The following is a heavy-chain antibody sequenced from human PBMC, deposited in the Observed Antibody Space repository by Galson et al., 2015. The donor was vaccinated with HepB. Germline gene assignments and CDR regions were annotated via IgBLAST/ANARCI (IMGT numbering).Heavy chain of an antibody. V-gene: IGHV3-23*01. Sequence: SLRLSCAASGFTFSSYAMSWVRQAPGKGLEWVSAISGSGGSTYYADSVKGRFTISRDNSKNTLYLQMNSLRAEDTAVYYCAKDHVGMVATSPKVYFDYWGQGTLVTVSS. CDR2: ISGSGGST. CDR1: GFTFSSYA. J-gene: IGHJ4*02. D-gene: IGHD5-12*01. CDR3: AKDHVGMVATSPKVYFDY.